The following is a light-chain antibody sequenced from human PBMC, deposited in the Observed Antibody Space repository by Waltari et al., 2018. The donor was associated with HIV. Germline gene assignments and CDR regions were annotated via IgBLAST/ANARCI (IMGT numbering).Light chain of an antibody. CDR1: QSISNN. Sequence: IVMTQSPATLSVSPGERATLSCRASQSISNNLAWYQQNPGQAPRLLIYGASTKDTAIPARFSGSGSGTEVTHTISSLQSEDFAVYYCQQYNDFPLTSGGGTKVEMK. CDR2: GAS. J-gene: IGKJ4*01. CDR3: QQYNDFPLT. V-gene: IGKV3-15*01.